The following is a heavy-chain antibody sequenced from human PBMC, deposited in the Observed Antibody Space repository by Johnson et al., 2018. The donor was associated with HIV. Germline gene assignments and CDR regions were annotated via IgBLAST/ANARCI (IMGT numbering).Heavy chain of an antibody. J-gene: IGHJ3*02. Sequence: EVQLVESGGGLVQPGGSLRLSCAASGFTFSSYWMSWVRQAPGKGLEWVANIKQDGSEKYYVDSVKGRFTISRDNAKNSLYLQMNSLRAEDTAVYYCARDRIPYNWNYEGDAFDIWGQGTMVTVSS. V-gene: IGHV3-7*01. CDR1: GFTFSSYW. CDR2: IKQDGSEK. CDR3: ARDRIPYNWNYEGDAFDI. D-gene: IGHD1-7*01.